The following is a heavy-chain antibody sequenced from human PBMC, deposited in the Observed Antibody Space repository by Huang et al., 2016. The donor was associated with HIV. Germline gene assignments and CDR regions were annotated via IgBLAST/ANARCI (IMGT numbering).Heavy chain of an antibody. J-gene: IGHJ4*02. CDR3: ARGEPTYYDFWSGYSGLDY. Sequence: QVQLVQSGTEMKKPGASVTVSCTASGSTFTGYHIHWVRQAPGQGLEWMGRSNPKTGETNYAQKCQGRGTMTRDTSISTAYMEGSRPRSDDTVVYYCARGEPTYYDFWSGYSGLDYWGQGTLVTVSS. CDR2: SNPKTGET. CDR1: GSTFTGYH. D-gene: IGHD3-3*01. V-gene: IGHV1-2*05.